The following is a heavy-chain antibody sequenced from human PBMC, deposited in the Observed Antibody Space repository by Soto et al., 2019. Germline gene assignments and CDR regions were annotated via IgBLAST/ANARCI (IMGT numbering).Heavy chain of an antibody. CDR3: AKDRYAVTLSWYFDY. V-gene: IGHV3-23*01. J-gene: IGHJ4*02. Sequence: GGSLRLSCAASGFTFSSYAMSWVRQAPGKGLEWVSAISGSGGSTYYADSVKGRFTISRDNSKNTLYLQMNSLRAEDTAVYYCAKDRYAVTLSWYFDYWGQGTLVTVSS. D-gene: IGHD4-17*01. CDR2: ISGSGGST. CDR1: GFTFSSYA.